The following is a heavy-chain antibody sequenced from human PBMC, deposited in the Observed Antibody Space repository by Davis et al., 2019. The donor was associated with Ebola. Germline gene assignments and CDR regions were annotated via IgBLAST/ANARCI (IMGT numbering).Heavy chain of an antibody. Sequence: ESLKISCAASGFTVSSNYMSWVRQAPGKGLEWIGEINHSGSTNYNPSLKSRVTISVDTSKNQFSLKLSSVTAADTAVYYCAREDSSGWYRGDAFDIWGQGTMVTVSS. CDR2: INHSGST. CDR1: GFTVSSNY. D-gene: IGHD6-19*01. CDR3: AREDSSGWYRGDAFDI. V-gene: IGHV4-34*01. J-gene: IGHJ3*02.